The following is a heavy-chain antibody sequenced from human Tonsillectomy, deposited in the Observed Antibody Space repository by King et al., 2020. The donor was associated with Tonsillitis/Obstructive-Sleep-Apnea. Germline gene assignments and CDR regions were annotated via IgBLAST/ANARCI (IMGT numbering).Heavy chain of an antibody. CDR3: AKDNYYDSGGAFDY. CDR2: IIGSGGST. CDR1: GFTFSSYA. J-gene: IGHJ4*02. V-gene: IGHV3-23*04. D-gene: IGHD3-22*01. Sequence: VQLVESGGGLVQPGGSLRLSCAASGFTFSSYAMSWVRQAPGRGLEWVSSIIGSGGSTFYADSLKGRFTISRDNSKNSLYLQMNSLRAEDTAVYYCAKDNYYDSGGAFDYWGQGTLVTVSS.